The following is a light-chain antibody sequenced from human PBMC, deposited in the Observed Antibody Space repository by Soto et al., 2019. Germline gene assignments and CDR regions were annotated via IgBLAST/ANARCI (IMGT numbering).Light chain of an antibody. V-gene: IGKV1-27*01. J-gene: IGKJ5*01. CDR2: SAS. Sequence: DIQMTQSPSSLSASVGDRVTITCRASQDISVYLAWYQQKPGKVPKLLIYSASTLQSGVPSRFSGSGSGTDFTLTISSLQPEDVVTYYCQKFNTAPLTVGQGTRLEIK. CDR3: QKFNTAPLT. CDR1: QDISVY.